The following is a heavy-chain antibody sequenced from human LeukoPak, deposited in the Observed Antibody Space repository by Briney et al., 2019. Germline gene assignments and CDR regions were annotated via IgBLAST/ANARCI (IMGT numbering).Heavy chain of an antibody. J-gene: IGHJ3*02. CDR1: GGSFSGYY. Sequence: PSETLSLTCAVYGGSFSGYYWSWIRQPPGKGLEWIGEINHSGSTNYNPSLKSRATISVDMSKNQFSLTLNSVTAADTAVYYCARSAFSTSRSAFDIWGQGKRVNASS. CDR3: ARSAFSTSRSAFDI. CDR2: INHSGST. V-gene: IGHV4-34*01.